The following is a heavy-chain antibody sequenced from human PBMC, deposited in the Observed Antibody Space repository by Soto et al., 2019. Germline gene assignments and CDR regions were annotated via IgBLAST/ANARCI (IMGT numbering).Heavy chain of an antibody. D-gene: IGHD3-3*01. V-gene: IGHV1-58*01. CDR1: GFTLTSAD. CDR3: AADWSNRPFDF. Sequence: SVKVSCKASGFTLTSADVQWVRQTRGQRLEWIGWIVGGSGSTNYAQQFQGRLAITRDMSTSTVYMELSSLRSEDTAVYYCAADWSNRPFDFWGQGTLGTVSS. CDR2: IVGGSGST. J-gene: IGHJ4*02.